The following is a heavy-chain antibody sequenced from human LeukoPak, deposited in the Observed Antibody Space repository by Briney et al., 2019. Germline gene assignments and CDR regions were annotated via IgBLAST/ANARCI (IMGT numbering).Heavy chain of an antibody. Sequence: GESLKISCKGSGYDLTRFWIGWVRQMPGKGLEWMGIIYPGDSDIRYSPSFQGQVTMSADKSINTAYLQWSSLKASDTAMYYCARRGGYSRFDYWGQGTLVTVSS. D-gene: IGHD5-18*01. V-gene: IGHV5-51*01. CDR3: ARRGGYSRFDY. CDR2: IYPGDSDI. J-gene: IGHJ4*02. CDR1: GYDLTRFW.